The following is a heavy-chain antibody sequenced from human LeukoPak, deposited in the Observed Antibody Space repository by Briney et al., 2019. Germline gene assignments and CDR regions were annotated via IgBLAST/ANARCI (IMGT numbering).Heavy chain of an antibody. Sequence: ASVKVSCKASGYTFSNYHLHWVRQAPGQGLEWMGWINPNSGGTNYAQKFQGRVTMTRDTSISTAYMELSRLRSDDTAVYYCARDLVDTAMVTRSWFDPWGQGTLVTVSS. CDR3: ARDLVDTAMVTRSWFDP. D-gene: IGHD5-18*01. CDR2: INPNSGGT. CDR1: GYTFSNYH. J-gene: IGHJ5*02. V-gene: IGHV1-2*02.